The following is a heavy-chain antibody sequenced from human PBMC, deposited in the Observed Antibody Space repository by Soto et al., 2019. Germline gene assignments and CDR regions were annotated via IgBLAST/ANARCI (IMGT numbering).Heavy chain of an antibody. V-gene: IGHV3-49*03. Sequence: PGGSLRLSCTASGFTFGDYAMSWFRQAPGKGLEWVGFIRSKANGGTTEYAASVKGRFTISRDDSKSTAYLQMNSLKTEDTAAYYCTSDSSSWRSPRSPWGQGTLVTVSS. D-gene: IGHD6-13*01. CDR1: GFTFGDYA. J-gene: IGHJ5*02. CDR3: TSDSSSWRSPRSP. CDR2: IRSKANGGTT.